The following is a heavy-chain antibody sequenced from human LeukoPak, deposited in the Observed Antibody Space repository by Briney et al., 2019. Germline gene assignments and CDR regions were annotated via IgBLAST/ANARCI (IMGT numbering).Heavy chain of an antibody. V-gene: IGHV4-34*01. CDR2: LSPSGST. D-gene: IGHD2-2*01. CDR1: GGSFGGYY. CDR3: AKGRTMCSSATCNYGLEV. Sequence: SETLSLTCAVYGGSFGGYYWSWIRQPPGTGLEWIGELSPSGSTKYNPSLKSRVTISVDTSKNQFSLELSSVTAADTALYYCAKGRTMCSSATCNYGLEVWAKGPRSPSP. J-gene: IGHJ6*02.